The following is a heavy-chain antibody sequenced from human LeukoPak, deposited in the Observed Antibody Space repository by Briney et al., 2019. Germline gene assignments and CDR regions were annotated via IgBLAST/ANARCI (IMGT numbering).Heavy chain of an antibody. Sequence: GGSLRLSCAASGFTVSSNYMSWVRQAPGKGLEWVSVIYSGGSTYYADSVKGRFTISRDNYKNTLHLQMNSLRADDTAVYYCALGYCSSTSCHDYYYYMDVWVKGTTVSVSS. CDR3: ALGYCSSTSCHDYYYYMDV. CDR2: IYSGGST. D-gene: IGHD2-2*01. CDR1: GFTVSSNY. V-gene: IGHV3-53*01. J-gene: IGHJ6*03.